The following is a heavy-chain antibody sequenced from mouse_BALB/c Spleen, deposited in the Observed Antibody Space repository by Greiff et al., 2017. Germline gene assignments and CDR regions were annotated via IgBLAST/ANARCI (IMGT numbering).Heavy chain of an antibody. V-gene: IGHV3-8*02. J-gene: IGHJ4*01. Sequence: EVKLQQSGPSLVKPSQTLSLTCSVTGYSITSGYWNWFRKFPGNKLEYMGYISYSGSTSYNPSLISRISITRDTSKNQYYLQLNSVTTEDTATYYGARGGNQLPQYYTMGNRGQGATVTVSS. CDR3: ARGGNQLPQYYTMGN. CDR1: GYSITSGY. D-gene: IGHD1-1*02. CDR2: ISYSGST.